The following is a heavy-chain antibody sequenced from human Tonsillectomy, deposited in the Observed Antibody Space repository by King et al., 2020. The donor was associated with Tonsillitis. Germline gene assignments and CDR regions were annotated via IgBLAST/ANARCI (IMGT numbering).Heavy chain of an antibody. V-gene: IGHV1-2*02. D-gene: IGHD2-15*01. CDR3: ARDSGRYCSGGSCLDAFDI. J-gene: IGHJ3*02. Sequence: VQLVESGAEVKKPGASVKVSCKASGYIFTGYYMHWVRQAPGQGLEWMGWINPNSGGTNYAQNFQGRVSMTRDTSISTAYMELSRLKSDDTAVYYCARDSGRYCSGGSCLDAFDIWGQGTMVTVSS. CDR1: GYIFTGYY. CDR2: INPNSGGT.